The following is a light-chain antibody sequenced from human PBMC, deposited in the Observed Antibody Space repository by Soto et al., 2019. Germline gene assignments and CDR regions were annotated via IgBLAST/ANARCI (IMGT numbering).Light chain of an antibody. V-gene: IGKV3-11*01. Sequence: EVFFTQSPATLSFAPGEGATLSCRASQFLSSYLAWYQQKPGQPPRLLIYDTSNRATGIPARFSGSRSGTDFTLAISSLEPEDFGVYFCHQRNKFGQGTRLEIK. CDR2: DTS. CDR1: QFLSSY. J-gene: IGKJ5*01. CDR3: HQRNK.